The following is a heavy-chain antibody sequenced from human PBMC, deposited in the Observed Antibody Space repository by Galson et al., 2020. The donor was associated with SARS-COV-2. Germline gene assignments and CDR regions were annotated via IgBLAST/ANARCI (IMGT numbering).Heavy chain of an antibody. J-gene: IGHJ4*02. Sequence: GGSLRLSCAASGFTFSSYAMHWVRQAPRKGLESVAVISYDGSNKYYADSVKGRFTISRDNSKNTLYLQMNSLRAGDTAVYYCARPYSGSYHSDVDDWGQGIVVTGSS. CDR3: ARPYSGSYHSDVDD. CDR2: ISYDGSNK. V-gene: IGHV3-30*04. D-gene: IGHD1-26*01. CDR1: GFTFSSYA.